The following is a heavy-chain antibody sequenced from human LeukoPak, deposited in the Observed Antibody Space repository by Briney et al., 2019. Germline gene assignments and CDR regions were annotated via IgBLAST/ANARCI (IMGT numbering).Heavy chain of an antibody. CDR2: IWYDGSNK. CDR3: ARAGSSWQNDY. Sequence: GGCLRLSCAASGFTFSSYGMHWVRQAPGKGLEWVAVIWYDGSNKYYADSVKGRFTISRDNSKNTLYLQMNSLRAEDTAVYYCARAGSSWQNDYWGQGTLVTVSS. V-gene: IGHV3-33*01. J-gene: IGHJ4*02. D-gene: IGHD6-13*01. CDR1: GFTFSSYG.